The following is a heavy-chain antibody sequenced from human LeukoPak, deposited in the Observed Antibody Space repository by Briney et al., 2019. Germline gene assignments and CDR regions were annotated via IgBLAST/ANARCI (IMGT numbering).Heavy chain of an antibody. D-gene: IGHD3-10*01. J-gene: IGHJ6*02. V-gene: IGHV3-43*02. Sequence: GSLRLSCAASGFTFDDYAMHWVRQAPGKGLEWVSLISGDGGSTYYADSVRGRFTISRDNSKNSLYLQMNSLRTEDTALYYFAKDMHATTMVRGVITPDDYYFYGMDVWGQGTTVTVSS. CDR3: AKDMHATTMVRGVITPDDYYFYGMDV. CDR1: GFTFDDYA. CDR2: ISGDGGST.